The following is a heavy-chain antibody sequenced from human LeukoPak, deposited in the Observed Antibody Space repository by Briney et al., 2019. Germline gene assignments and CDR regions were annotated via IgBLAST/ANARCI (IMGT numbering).Heavy chain of an antibody. V-gene: IGHV4-59*08. CDR3: ASLHWGSYRYLDY. CDR2: IYYSGST. Sequence: SETLSLTCTVSGGSISSYYWSWIRQPPGKGLEWIGYIYYSGSTNYNPSLKSRVTISVDTSKNQFSLKLSSVTAADTAVYYCASLHWGSYRYLDYWGQGTLVTVSS. CDR1: GGSISSYY. D-gene: IGHD3-16*02. J-gene: IGHJ4*02.